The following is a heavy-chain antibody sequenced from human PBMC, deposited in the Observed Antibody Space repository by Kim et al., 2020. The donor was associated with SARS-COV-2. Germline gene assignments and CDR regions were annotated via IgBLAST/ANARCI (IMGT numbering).Heavy chain of an antibody. Sequence: SVKGRFTISTDNAKHSLYLQMNSLRAEDTALYYCAKDYTMVRGVPSAFDIWGQGTMVTVSS. V-gene: IGHV3-9*01. J-gene: IGHJ3*02. CDR3: AKDYTMVRGVPSAFDI. D-gene: IGHD3-10*01.